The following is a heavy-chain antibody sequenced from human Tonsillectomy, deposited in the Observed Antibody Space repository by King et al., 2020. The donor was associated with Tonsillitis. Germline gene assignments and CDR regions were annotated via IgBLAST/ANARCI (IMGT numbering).Heavy chain of an antibody. CDR3: AEVLGYCSSSSCYYWFDT. CDR1: DYTFSSFG. J-gene: IGHJ5*02. CDR2: ISIYNGNT. D-gene: IGHD2-2*01. V-gene: IGHV1-18*01. Sequence: VQLVESGAEVKKPGASVKVSCKGSDYTFSSFGITWVRQAPGQGLEWMGWISIYNGNTTYVQKFQGRVTMTTDTPTSTAYMELRSLRSDDTAVYYCAEVLGYCSSSSCYYWFDTWGQGTLVTVSS.